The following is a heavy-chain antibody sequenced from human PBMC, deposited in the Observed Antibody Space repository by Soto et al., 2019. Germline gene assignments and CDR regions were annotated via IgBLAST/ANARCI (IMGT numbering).Heavy chain of an antibody. CDR3: ARYRREAVAGYTLDN. D-gene: IGHD6-13*01. CDR2: VYNSGST. Sequence: ESLALTCTVSGGSISSNYWTWIRHPPGKGLEWIGYVYNSGSTNYNPSLKSRVTISEDTSKSQFSLKVNSMTAADTAVYYCARYRREAVAGYTLDNWGQGILVTVSS. V-gene: IGHV4-59*01. J-gene: IGHJ4*02. CDR1: GGSISSNY.